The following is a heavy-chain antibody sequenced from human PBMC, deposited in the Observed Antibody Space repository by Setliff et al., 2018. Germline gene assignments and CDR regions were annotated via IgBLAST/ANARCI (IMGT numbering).Heavy chain of an antibody. CDR1: GGSISDNGYF. J-gene: IGHJ5*02. CDR2: IYFGGNT. Sequence: SETLSLTCTVPGGSISDNGYFWGWVRQPPGKGLEWIGNIYFGGNTYFNPSFKSRVTMSIDTSNSQFSLKLSSVTAADTAIYYCARDKYTYGYFDWFDPWGQGTLVTVSS. V-gene: IGHV4-39*07. D-gene: IGHD5-18*01. CDR3: ARDKYTYGYFDWFDP.